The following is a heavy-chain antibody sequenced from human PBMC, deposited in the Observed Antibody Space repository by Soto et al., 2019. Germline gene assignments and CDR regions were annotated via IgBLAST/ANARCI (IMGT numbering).Heavy chain of an antibody. CDR3: TTGIVVVIPSGMDV. V-gene: IGHV3-23*02. CDR2: ISGGGGTT. CDR1: GFTFSSHV. D-gene: IGHD3-22*01. J-gene: IGHJ6*02. Sequence: GGTLRLSCGASGFTFSSHVMNWVRQAPGKGLEWVAAISGGGGTTYYGDSVKGRFTISRDDSKNTLYLQMNSLKTEDTAVYYCTTGIVVVIPSGMDVWGQGTTVTVSS.